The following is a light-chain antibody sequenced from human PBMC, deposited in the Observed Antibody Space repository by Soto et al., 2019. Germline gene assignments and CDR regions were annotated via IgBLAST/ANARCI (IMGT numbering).Light chain of an antibody. V-gene: IGLV1-40*02. Sequence: QAVVTQPPSVSGSPGQRVTISCTGRSSNIGSGYDVHWDQQLPGTAPKLLTYGNSNLHSGVHDRVSGSKSGTSASLAITGLQAEDEAEYYCQAYNSSMSVVVFGGGAKLTGL. CDR3: QAYNSSMSVVV. CDR2: GNS. J-gene: IGLJ2*01. CDR1: SSNIGSGYD.